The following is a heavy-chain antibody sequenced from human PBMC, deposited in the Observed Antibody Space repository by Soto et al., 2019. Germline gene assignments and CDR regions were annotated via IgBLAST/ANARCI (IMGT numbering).Heavy chain of an antibody. Sequence: QVQLVQSGAEVKKPGSSVKVSCKASGGSLSNYGISWVRQAPGQGLEWMGAIIPVFGTPNYAQKFQDRVTTTADESTTTVYMEVRSLTSEDTAVYYCARGEATKIVVTTYYAMDVWGQGTTFTVSS. J-gene: IGHJ6*02. CDR2: IIPVFGTP. CDR3: ARGEATKIVVTTYYAMDV. D-gene: IGHD3-22*01. CDR1: GGSLSNYG. V-gene: IGHV1-69*12.